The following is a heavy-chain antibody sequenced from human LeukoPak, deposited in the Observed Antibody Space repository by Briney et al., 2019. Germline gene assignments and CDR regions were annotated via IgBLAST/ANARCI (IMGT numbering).Heavy chain of an antibody. V-gene: IGHV5-51*01. Sequence: GESLKISCKGSGYSFTSYWIDWVRQMPGKGLEWMGIIYPGDSDTRYGPSFQGQVTISADKSISTAYLQWSSLKASDTAMYYCARSYSRSWYPGGDAFDIWGQGTMVTVSS. CDR3: ARSYSRSWYPGGDAFDI. CDR2: IYPGDSDT. D-gene: IGHD6-13*01. J-gene: IGHJ3*02. CDR1: GYSFTSYW.